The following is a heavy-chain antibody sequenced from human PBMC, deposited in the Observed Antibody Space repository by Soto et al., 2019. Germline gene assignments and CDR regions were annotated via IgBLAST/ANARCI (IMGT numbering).Heavy chain of an antibody. CDR3: ARDAQYSSRWHPIDY. J-gene: IGHJ4*02. Sequence: QVQLVQSGSEVRKPGASVKVYCKASGYTFTDYGISWVRQAPGQRLEWMGWIHTYNGNTNYAQKLQGRVTRTTDAATSTAYMELRTLRSDDTSVYYCARDAQYSSRWHPIDYWGQGTLVAVSA. V-gene: IGHV1-18*01. D-gene: IGHD3-22*01. CDR2: IHTYNGNT. CDR1: GYTFTDYG.